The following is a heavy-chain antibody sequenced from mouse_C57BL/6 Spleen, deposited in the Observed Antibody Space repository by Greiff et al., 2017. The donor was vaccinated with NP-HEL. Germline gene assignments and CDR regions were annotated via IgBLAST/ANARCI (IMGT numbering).Heavy chain of an antibody. Sequence: LQQPGAELVKPGASVKVSCKASGYTFTSYWMHWVKQRPGQGLEWIGRIHPSDSDTNYNQKFKGKATLTVDKSSSTAYMQLSRLTSEDSAVYYCAIDYYGSSSPDWGQGTLVTVSA. CDR2: IHPSDSDT. CDR3: AIDYYGSSSPD. J-gene: IGHJ3*01. V-gene: IGHV1-74*01. D-gene: IGHD1-1*01. CDR1: GYTFTSYW.